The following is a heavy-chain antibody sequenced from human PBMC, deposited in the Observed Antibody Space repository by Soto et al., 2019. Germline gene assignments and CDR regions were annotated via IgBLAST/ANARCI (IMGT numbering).Heavy chain of an antibody. CDR2: IDPSDSYT. CDR1: GYTFNRYW. J-gene: IGHJ6*02. V-gene: IGHV5-10-1*01. D-gene: IGHD3-10*01. Sequence: GESLKISCETSGYTFNRYWIAWVRQMPGKGLEWMGRIDPSDSYTNYSPSFQGHVTISADKSISTAYLQWSSLKASDTAMYYCARHSLLWFGEDPYGMDVWGQGTTVTVSS. CDR3: ARHSLLWFGEDPYGMDV.